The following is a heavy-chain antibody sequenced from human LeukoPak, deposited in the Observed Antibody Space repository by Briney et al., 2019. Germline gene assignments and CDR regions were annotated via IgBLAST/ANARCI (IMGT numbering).Heavy chain of an antibody. V-gene: IGHV3-74*01. CDR1: GFSFSVYW. Sequence: GGSLRLSCAASGFSFSVYWMHWVRQAPGKGPVWVSRIKTDGSITDYADSVKGRFTISRDNSKNTLYLQMNSLRAEDTAVYYCARDRGDFWTGYYTNYFDYWGQGTLVTVSS. D-gene: IGHD3/OR15-3a*01. CDR3: ARDRGDFWTGYYTNYFDY. CDR2: IKTDGSIT. J-gene: IGHJ4*02.